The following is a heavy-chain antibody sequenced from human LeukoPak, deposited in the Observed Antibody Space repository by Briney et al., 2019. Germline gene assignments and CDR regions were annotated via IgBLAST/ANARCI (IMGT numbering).Heavy chain of an antibody. Sequence: ASVKVSCKASGYTFTGYYMHWVRQAPGQGLEWMGWINPNSGGTNYAQKFQGRVTMTRDTSISTAYMELSRLRSDDTAVYHCARLFGVKGIFDLWGRGTLVTVSS. CDR2: INPNSGGT. V-gene: IGHV1-2*02. J-gene: IGHJ2*01. CDR1: GYTFTGYY. D-gene: IGHD3-10*01. CDR3: ARLFGVKGIFDL.